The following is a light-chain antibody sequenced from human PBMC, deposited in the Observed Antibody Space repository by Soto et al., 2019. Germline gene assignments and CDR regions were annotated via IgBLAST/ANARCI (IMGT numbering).Light chain of an antibody. V-gene: IGLV2-14*01. CDR3: SSYSSSSTRLYV. CDR1: SSDVGGYNY. CDR2: DVS. J-gene: IGLJ1*01. Sequence: QSALTQPASVSGSPGQSITISCTGTSSDVGGYNYVSWYQQHPGKAPKLMIYDVSNRPSGVSNRFSGSKSGNTASLTISGLQVEAEADYYCSSYSSSSTRLYVFGAGTKVTVL.